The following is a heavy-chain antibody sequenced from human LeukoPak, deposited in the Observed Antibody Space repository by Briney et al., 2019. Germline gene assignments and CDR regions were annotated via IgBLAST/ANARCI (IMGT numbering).Heavy chain of an antibody. CDR3: ASERTGKVARY. Sequence: GGALRLSCAASVFTFSSYCMSWVRQAPGKGREWVANIKQDGREEYYVDSVKGRFTISRDNAKNSLYLQMNSLRAEDTAVYYCASERTGKVARYWGQGTLVTVSS. J-gene: IGHJ4*02. CDR2: IKQDGREE. V-gene: IGHV3-7*05. CDR1: VFTFSSYC. D-gene: IGHD5-12*01.